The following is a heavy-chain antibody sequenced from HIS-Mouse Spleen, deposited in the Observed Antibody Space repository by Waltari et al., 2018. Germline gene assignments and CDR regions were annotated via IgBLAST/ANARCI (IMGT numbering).Heavy chain of an antibody. D-gene: IGHD6-19*01. CDR3: ARIAEGYSSGWYAFDY. CDR1: GFSPSTSGMC. J-gene: IGHJ4*02. Sequence: QVTLRESGPALVKPTQTLTLTCTFSGFSPSTSGMCVSWFRQPPGEALAWLARIDWDDDKYYSTSLKTRLTISKDTSKNQVVLTMTNMDPVDTATYYCARIAEGYSSGWYAFDYWGQGTLVTVSS. CDR2: IDWDDDK. V-gene: IGHV2-70*15.